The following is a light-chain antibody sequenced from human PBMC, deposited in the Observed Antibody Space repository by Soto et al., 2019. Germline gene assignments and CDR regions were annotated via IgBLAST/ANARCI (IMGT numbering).Light chain of an antibody. Sequence: EIVLTQSPGTLSLSPGERATLSCRASQSVSSSYLAWYQQKPGQAPRLLIYGASSRATGIPDRFSGSGSGTDFTLTIRRLEPEDFAVYYCQQHNNWPFTFGQGTKLEIK. J-gene: IGKJ2*01. CDR2: GAS. V-gene: IGKV3-20*01. CDR1: QSVSSSY. CDR3: QQHNNWPFT.